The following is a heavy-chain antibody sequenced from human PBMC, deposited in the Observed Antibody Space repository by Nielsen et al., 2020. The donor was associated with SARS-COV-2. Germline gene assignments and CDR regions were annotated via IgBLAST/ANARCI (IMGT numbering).Heavy chain of an antibody. D-gene: IGHD3-3*01. J-gene: IGHJ6*03. CDR2: IYYSGST. Sequence: SETLSLTCTVSGGSISSYYWSWIRQPPGKGLERIGYIYYSGSTNYNPSLKSRVTISVDTSKNQFSLKLSSVTAADTAVYYCARGYYDFWSGYYTYYYYYYMDVWGKGTTVTVSS. CDR3: ARGYYDFWSGYYTYYYYYYMDV. V-gene: IGHV4-59*01. CDR1: GGSISSYY.